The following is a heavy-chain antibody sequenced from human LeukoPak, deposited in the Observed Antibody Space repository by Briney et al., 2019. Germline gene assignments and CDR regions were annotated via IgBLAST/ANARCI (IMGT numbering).Heavy chain of an antibody. CDR3: ARGGKQQLVMYYYYMDV. CDR1: GGSISSYY. Sequence: SETLSLTCTVSGGSISSYYWSWIRQPAGKGLEWIGRIYTSGSTNYNPSLKSRVTMSVDTSKNQFSLKLSSVTAADTAVYYCARGGKQQLVMYYYYMDVWGKGTTVTVSS. CDR2: IYTSGST. J-gene: IGHJ6*03. V-gene: IGHV4-4*07. D-gene: IGHD6-13*01.